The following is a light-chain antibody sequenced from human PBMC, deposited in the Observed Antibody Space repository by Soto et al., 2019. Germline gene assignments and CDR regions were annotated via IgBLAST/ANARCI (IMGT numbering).Light chain of an antibody. CDR1: ESVRPY. Sequence: EIVLTQSPATLSLSPGERATLSCRASESVRPYVAWYQQKPGQAPRLLIYDATTRATGIPARFSGSGSGTDYTLSISSLEAEDFAVYYGQHRDNWSYIFGQGTKLE. J-gene: IGKJ2*01. V-gene: IGKV3-11*01. CDR2: DAT. CDR3: QHRDNWSYI.